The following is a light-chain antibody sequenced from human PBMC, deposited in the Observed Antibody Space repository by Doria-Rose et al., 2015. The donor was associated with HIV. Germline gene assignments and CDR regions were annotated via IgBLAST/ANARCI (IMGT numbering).Light chain of an antibody. Sequence: IRMTQSPSSLSASTGDRVTITCRASQDISNYLAWYQQKPGKAPKLLIYAASTLQSGVPSRFSGSGSGIDFTLTTSYLQSEDFATYYCQQYYSYPPTFGQGTKVEVK. CDR2: AAS. CDR3: QQYYSYPPT. J-gene: IGKJ1*01. CDR1: QDISNY. V-gene: IGKV1-8*01.